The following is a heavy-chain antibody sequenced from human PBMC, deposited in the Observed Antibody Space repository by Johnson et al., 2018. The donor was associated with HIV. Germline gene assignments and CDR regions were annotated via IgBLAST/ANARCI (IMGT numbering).Heavy chain of an antibody. D-gene: IGHD6-19*01. CDR1: GFTVSSNY. V-gene: IGHV3-11*04. Sequence: QVQLVESGGGLVQPGGSLRLSCAASGFTVSSNYMSWVRQAPGKGLEWISYVSSGGSSIYYADSVRGRFTISRDNAKNSLFLQLNRLSAGDTGGYYCARVLAEGWFSYDVCDGGGQGTMVTVTP. CDR3: ARVLAEGWFSYDVCDG. CDR2: VSSGGSSI. J-gene: IGHJ3*01.